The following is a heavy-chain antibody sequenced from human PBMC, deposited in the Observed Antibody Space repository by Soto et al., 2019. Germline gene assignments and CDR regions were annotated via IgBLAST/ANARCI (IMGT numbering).Heavy chain of an antibody. V-gene: IGHV4-61*01. CDR2: IYYSGST. Sequence: KASETLSLTCTVSGGSVSSGSYYWSWIRQPPGKGLEWIGYIYYSGSTNYNPSLKSRVTISVDTSKNQFSLKLSSVTAADTAVYYCARDSLDTAMANYYYYYGMDVWGQGTTVTVSS. D-gene: IGHD5-18*01. CDR3: ARDSLDTAMANYYYYYGMDV. J-gene: IGHJ6*02. CDR1: GGSVSSGSYY.